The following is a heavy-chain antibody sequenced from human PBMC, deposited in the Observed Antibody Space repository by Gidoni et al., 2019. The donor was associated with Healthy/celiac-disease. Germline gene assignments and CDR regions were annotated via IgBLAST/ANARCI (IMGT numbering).Heavy chain of an antibody. CDR1: GCSISSSSYY. D-gene: IGHD1-26*01. CDR3: ARRCPPRGAPDY. CDR2: IYYRGST. Sequence: QLQLQESRPGLVKPSATLSLTCTVSGCSISSSSYYWGWIRPPPGKGLEWIGSIYYRGSTYYNPSLKSRVTISVDTSKNQFSLKLSSVTAADTAVYYCARRCPPRGAPDYWGQGTLVTVSS. V-gene: IGHV4-39*01. J-gene: IGHJ4*02.